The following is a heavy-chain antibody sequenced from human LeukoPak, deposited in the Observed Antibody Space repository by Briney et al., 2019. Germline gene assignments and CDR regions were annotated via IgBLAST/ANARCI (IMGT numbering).Heavy chain of an antibody. CDR2: ISTSGSDI. Sequence: GGSLRLSCAASGFTFSSYEMNWVRQAPGKGLEWVSYISTSGSDIKYADSVKGRFTISRDNAKNSVYLQMNSLGAEDTALYYCARDGYSSSSFDYWGQGTLVTVSS. J-gene: IGHJ4*02. V-gene: IGHV3-48*03. D-gene: IGHD6-6*01. CDR1: GFTFSSYE. CDR3: ARDGYSSSSFDY.